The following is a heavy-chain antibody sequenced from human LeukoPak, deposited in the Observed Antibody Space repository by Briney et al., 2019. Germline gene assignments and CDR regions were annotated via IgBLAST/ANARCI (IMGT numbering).Heavy chain of an antibody. Sequence: GGSLRLSCTASGFTFSSYAMNWVRQAPGKGLEWVSGIGAGGTFTYYADSVKGRFTISRDNSRNTLYLQMNGLRADDTAVYYCAEDLDYTTYGYYFDSWGQGTLVTVSS. CDR3: AEDLDYTTYGYYFDS. J-gene: IGHJ4*02. CDR2: IGAGGTFT. V-gene: IGHV3-23*01. D-gene: IGHD4-11*01. CDR1: GFTFSSYA.